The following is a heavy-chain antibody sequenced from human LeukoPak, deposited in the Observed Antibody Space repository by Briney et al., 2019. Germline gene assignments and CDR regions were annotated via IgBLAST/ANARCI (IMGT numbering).Heavy chain of an antibody. CDR3: AKDHCSSTSCYFGY. J-gene: IGHJ4*02. D-gene: IGHD2-2*01. V-gene: IGHV3-23*01. CDR1: GFTFSSYG. Sequence: GGSLRLSCATSGFTFSSYGMHWVRQAPGKGLEWVSAISGSGGSTYYADSVKGRFTISRDNSKNTLYLQMNSLRAEDTAVYYCAKDHCSSTSCYFGYWGQGTLVTVSS. CDR2: ISGSGGST.